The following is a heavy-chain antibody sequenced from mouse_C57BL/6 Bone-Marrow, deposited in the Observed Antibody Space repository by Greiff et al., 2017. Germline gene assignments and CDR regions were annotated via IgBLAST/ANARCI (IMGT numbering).Heavy chain of an antibody. CDR1: GYTFTSYW. CDR3: ASPNWDGAMDY. D-gene: IGHD4-1*02. Sequence: QVQLQQPGAELVMPGASVKLSCKASGYTFTSYWMHWVKQRPGQGLEWIGEIDPSDSYTNYNQKFKGKSTLTVDKSSSTAYMQLSSLTSEDSAVYDCASPNWDGAMDYWGQGTSVTVSS. J-gene: IGHJ4*01. V-gene: IGHV1-69*01. CDR2: IDPSDSYT.